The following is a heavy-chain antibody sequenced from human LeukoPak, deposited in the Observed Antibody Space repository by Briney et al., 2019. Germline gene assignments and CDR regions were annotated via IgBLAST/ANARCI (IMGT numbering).Heavy chain of an antibody. J-gene: IGHJ5*02. V-gene: IGHV4-39*07. CDR3: ARGDGGYSSGWRHTHWFDP. CDR2: IYYSGST. Sequence: SETLSLTCAVYGGSFSSYYWGWIRQPPGKGLEWIGSIYYSGSTYYNPSLKSRVTISVDTSKNQFSLKLSSVTAADTAVYYCARGDGGYSSGWRHTHWFDPWGQGTLVTVSS. CDR1: GGSFSSYY. D-gene: IGHD6-19*01.